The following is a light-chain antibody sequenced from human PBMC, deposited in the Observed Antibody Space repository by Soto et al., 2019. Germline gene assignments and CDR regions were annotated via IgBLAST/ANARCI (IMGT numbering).Light chain of an antibody. J-gene: IGKJ4*01. Sequence: DIQMTQSPSTLSASVGDRVTITCRASQSISTWLAWYQQKPGKAPKLLIYKASSLEGGVPSRFSGSGSGAEFNLTISSLQPDDFATYYCQQYNPSPLTFGGGTTVDIK. CDR1: QSISTW. V-gene: IGKV1-5*03. CDR2: KAS. CDR3: QQYNPSPLT.